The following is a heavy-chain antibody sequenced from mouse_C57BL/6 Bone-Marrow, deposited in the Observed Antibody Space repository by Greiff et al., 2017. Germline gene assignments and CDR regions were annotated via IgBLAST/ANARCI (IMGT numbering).Heavy chain of an antibody. J-gene: IGHJ3*01. V-gene: IGHV5-16*01. D-gene: IGHD1-1*01. CDR1: GFTFSDYY. CDR3: ARGEYYGSAWFAY. Sequence: EVNVVESEGGLVQPGSSMKLSCTASGFTFSDYYMAWVRQVPEKGLEWVANINYDGSSTYYLDSLKSRFIISRDNAKNILYLQMSSLKSEDTATYYCARGEYYGSAWFAYWGQGTLVTVSA. CDR2: INYDGSST.